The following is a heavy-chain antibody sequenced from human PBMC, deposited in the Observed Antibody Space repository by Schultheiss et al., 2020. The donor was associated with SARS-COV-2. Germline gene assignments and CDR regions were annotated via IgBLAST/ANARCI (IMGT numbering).Heavy chain of an antibody. J-gene: IGHJ3*02. CDR1: GYTFTGYY. Sequence: ASVKVSCKASGYTFTGYYMHWVRQAPGQGLEWMGWINPNSGGTNYAQKFQGRVTMTRDTSISTAYMELSRLRSDDTAVYYCASHRSGYSYGPDAFDIWGQGTMVTVSS. CDR2: INPNSGGT. CDR3: ASHRSGYSYGPDAFDI. D-gene: IGHD5-18*01. V-gene: IGHV1-2*02.